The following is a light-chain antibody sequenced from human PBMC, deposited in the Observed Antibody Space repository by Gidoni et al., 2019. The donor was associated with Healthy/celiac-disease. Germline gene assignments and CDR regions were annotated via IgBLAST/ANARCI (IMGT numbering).Light chain of an antibody. CDR3: QVWDSSSDHPV. V-gene: IGLV3-21*02. J-gene: IGLJ2*01. Sequence: SYVLTLPPSVSVAPGQTARITCGGTNIGSKSVHWYQQKPGQAPVLVVYDDSDRPSGIPERFSGSNSGNTATLTISRVEAGDEADYYCQVWDSSSDHPVFGGGTKLTVL. CDR1: NIGSKS. CDR2: DDS.